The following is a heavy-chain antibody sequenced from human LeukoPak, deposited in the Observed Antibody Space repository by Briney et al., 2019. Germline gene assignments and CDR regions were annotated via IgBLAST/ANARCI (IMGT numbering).Heavy chain of an antibody. J-gene: IGHJ5*02. D-gene: IGHD5-18*01. CDR2: VKQDGSEK. V-gene: IGHV3-7*01. CDR1: GFTFSSYW. CDR3: ARLALRHTPMVPYNWFDP. Sequence: GGSLRLSCAASGFTFSSYWMTWVRQAPGKGLEWVANVKQDGSEKYYVDSVKGRFTISRDNAKNSLYLQMNSLRAEDTAVYYCARLALRHTPMVPYNWFDPWGQGTLVTASS.